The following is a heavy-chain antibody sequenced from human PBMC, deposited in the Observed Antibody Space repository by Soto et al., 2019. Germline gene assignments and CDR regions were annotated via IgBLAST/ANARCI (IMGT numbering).Heavy chain of an antibody. CDR3: ARHSLALRKNNWFDP. Sequence: LSLTCTVSGDSIISSDFYWGWVRQPPGKGLEWIGSIFYLGSSYYNPSLKSRVTVSVDTSKNQFSLRLRSVTAADTALYFCARHSLALRKNNWFDPWGQGIMVTVSS. J-gene: IGHJ5*02. D-gene: IGHD3-3*02. V-gene: IGHV4-39*01. CDR2: IFYLGSS. CDR1: GDSIISSDFY.